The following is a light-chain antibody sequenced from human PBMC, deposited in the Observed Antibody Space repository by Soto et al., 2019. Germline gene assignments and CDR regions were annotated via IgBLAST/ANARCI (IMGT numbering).Light chain of an antibody. CDR3: HQYYDIPRT. CDR2: WAS. J-gene: IGKJ1*01. Sequence: DIVMTQSPDSLAVSLGETATIDCKSSQSCLYSANNKNYLAWYQQKPGQPPKLLIYWASTRESGVPDRFSGSGSGTDFTLTISSLQAEDAALYYCHQYYDIPRTFGQGTKVDIK. V-gene: IGKV4-1*01. CDR1: QSCLYSANNKNY.